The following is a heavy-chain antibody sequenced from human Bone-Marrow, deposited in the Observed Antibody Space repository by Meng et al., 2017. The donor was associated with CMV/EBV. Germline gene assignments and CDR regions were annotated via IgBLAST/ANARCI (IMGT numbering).Heavy chain of an antibody. J-gene: IGHJ6*02. CDR3: ARAGYCSSTSCSRGEYYYYYGMDV. CDR1: GFTFSSYS. V-gene: IGHV3-48*04. Sequence: SCAASGFTFSSYSMNWVRQAPGKGLEWVSYISSSSSTIYYADSVKGRFTISRDNAKNSLYLQMNSLRAEDTAVYYCARAGYCSSTSCSRGEYYYYYGMDVWGQGTTVTVSS. CDR2: ISSSSSTI. D-gene: IGHD2-2*01.